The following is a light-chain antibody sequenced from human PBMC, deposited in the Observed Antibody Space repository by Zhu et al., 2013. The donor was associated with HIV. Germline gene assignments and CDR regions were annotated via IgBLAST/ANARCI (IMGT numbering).Light chain of an antibody. Sequence: EIVLTQSPGTLSLSPGERATLSCRASQSVSSTYLAWYQQKPGQAPRLLISGASSRATGIPDRFSGSGSGTDFTLTISRLEPEDFAVYYCQQYGSSKLTFGGGTKVEIK. CDR3: QQYGSSKLT. J-gene: IGKJ4*01. V-gene: IGKV3-20*01. CDR2: GAS. CDR1: QSVSSTY.